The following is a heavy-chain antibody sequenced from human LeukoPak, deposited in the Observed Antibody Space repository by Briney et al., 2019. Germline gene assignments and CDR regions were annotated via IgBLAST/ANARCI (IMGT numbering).Heavy chain of an antibody. V-gene: IGHV3-23*01. D-gene: IGHD2-15*01. CDR1: GFTFSTYA. J-gene: IGHJ4*02. CDR2: ISGSGDST. Sequence: PGGSLRLSCAASGFTFSTYAMSWVRQAPGKGLEWVSSISGSGDSTYYVDSVKGRFTTSRDNSKNTLYLQMNSLRAEDTAVYYCAEDVVVVVAAKPGIWGQGTLATVSP. CDR3: AEDVVVVVAAKPGI.